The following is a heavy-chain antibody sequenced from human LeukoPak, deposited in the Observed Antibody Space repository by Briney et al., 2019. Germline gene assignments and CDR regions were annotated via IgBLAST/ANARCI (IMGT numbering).Heavy chain of an antibody. CDR1: GGSISSSSYY. D-gene: IGHD4-23*01. CDR3: AREGGTVGPYYFDY. J-gene: IGHJ4*02. CDR2: IYYSGRT. Sequence: SETLSLTCTVSGGSISSSSYYWGWIRQPPGKGLEWIGSIYYSGRTYCNPSLKSRVTISVDTSKNQFSLKLSSVTAADTAVYYCAREGGTVGPYYFDYWGQGTLVTVSS. V-gene: IGHV4-39*07.